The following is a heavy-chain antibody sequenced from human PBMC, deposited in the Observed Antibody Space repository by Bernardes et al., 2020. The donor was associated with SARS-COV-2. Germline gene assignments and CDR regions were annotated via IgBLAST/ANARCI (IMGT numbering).Heavy chain of an antibody. D-gene: IGHD4-17*01. V-gene: IGHV3-13*01. Sequence: GGSLRLSCAASGFTFSRYDMHWVRQATGKGLEWVSGIGTADNTFYSGSVKGRFTISREDAKNSFYLQVNSLRAEDTAVYYCARESRDYGDSRYWYFDLWCRGTLVTVSS. CDR1: GFTFSRYD. CDR3: ARESRDYGDSRYWYFDL. CDR2: IGTADNT. J-gene: IGHJ2*01.